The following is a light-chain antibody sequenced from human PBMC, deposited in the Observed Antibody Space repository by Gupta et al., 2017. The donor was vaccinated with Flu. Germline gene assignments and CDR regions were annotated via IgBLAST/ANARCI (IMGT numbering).Light chain of an antibody. CDR3: QQYDYMHPIYT. V-gene: IGKV1-33*01. CDR2: DAS. CDR1: QDISNY. Sequence: SLSASVGERVTITCQARQDISNYLNWYQQKPGKAPKLLIYDASNLETGVPSRLSGSGCGTDFTFTISGLQPEDIETYSCQQYDYMHPIYTFGHGTKLEIK. J-gene: IGKJ2*01.